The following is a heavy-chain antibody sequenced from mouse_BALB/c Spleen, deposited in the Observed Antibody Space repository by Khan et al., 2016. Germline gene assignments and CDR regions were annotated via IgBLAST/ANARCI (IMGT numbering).Heavy chain of an antibody. CDR3: ARSRGSSYDYYAMDY. J-gene: IGHJ4*01. CDR2: INTETGEP. V-gene: IGHV9-2-1*01. Sequence: QIQLVQSGPELKKPGETVKISCKASGYTFTDYSIHWVKQAPGKGLKWMGWINTETGEPTYADDFKGRFAFSLDTSASTAYLQINNLKNEDTATXFCARSRGSSYDYYAMDYWGQGTSVTVSS. D-gene: IGHD1-1*01. CDR1: GYTFTDYS.